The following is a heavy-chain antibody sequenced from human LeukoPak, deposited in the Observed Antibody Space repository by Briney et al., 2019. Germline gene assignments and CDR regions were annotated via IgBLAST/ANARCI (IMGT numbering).Heavy chain of an antibody. CDR2: ISYDGTIQ. CDR3: ARAMVRGVIPY. J-gene: IGHJ4*02. V-gene: IGHV3-30*04. D-gene: IGHD3-10*01. Sequence: GGSLRLSCAASGFTFSSYAMHWVRQAPGKGLEWVAVISYDGTIQYYADPVKGRFTISRDNSRNIMNLQTDSLRPEDTALYYCARAMVRGVIPYWGQGTLVTVSS. CDR1: GFTFSSYA.